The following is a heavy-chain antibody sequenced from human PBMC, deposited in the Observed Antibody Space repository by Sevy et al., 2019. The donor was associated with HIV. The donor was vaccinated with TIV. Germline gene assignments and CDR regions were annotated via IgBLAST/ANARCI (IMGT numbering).Heavy chain of an antibody. CDR2: ISESGEKT. Sequence: GGSLRLSCVVSGIRFNTYDMSWVRVAPGKGLEWVSGISESGEKTYYGDAVKGRFTISRDDSKNTLYLQMNSLRVEDSAVYYCATPSGRPGREYWYFDLWGRGTLVTVSS. J-gene: IGHJ2*01. CDR1: GIRFNTYD. D-gene: IGHD5-12*01. CDR3: ATPSGRPGREYWYFDL. V-gene: IGHV3-23*01.